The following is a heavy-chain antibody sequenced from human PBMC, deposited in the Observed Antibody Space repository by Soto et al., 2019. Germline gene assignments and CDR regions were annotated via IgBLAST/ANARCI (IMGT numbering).Heavy chain of an antibody. CDR2: MSSDGSNT. V-gene: IGHV3-30*18. CDR3: TKSHSTALVPYYFDY. D-gene: IGHD5-18*01. J-gene: IGHJ4*02. CDR1: GFTFSSYA. Sequence: QVRLVESGGGVVQPGTSLRLSCAASGFTFSSYAIHWVRQAPGKGLEWVAFMSSDGSNTFYADSVRGRFTVSRDNSKSTLYLQMNGLMPEDTAVYYCTKSHSTALVPYYFDYWCQGTLVTVSS.